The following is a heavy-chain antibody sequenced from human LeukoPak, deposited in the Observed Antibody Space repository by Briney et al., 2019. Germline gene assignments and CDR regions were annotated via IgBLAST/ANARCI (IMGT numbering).Heavy chain of an antibody. Sequence: SETLSLTCAVYGGSFSGYYWSWIRQPAGKGLEWIGRIYTSGSTNYNPSLKSRVTMSVDTSKDQFSLRLSSVTAADTAVYYCARVGTSYPHVWYFDHWGQGTLVTVSS. CDR3: ARVGTSYPHVWYFDH. CDR2: IYTSGST. D-gene: IGHD1-26*01. V-gene: IGHV4-59*10. J-gene: IGHJ4*02. CDR1: GGSFSGYY.